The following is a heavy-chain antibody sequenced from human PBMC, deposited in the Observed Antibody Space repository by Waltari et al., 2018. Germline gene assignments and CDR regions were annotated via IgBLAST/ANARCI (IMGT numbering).Heavy chain of an antibody. Sequence: EVQLVESGGGLVQPGGSLRLSCAASGFTFRSSAMSWVRQAPGKGLEWVSAISGSGGSTYYADSVKGRFTISRDNSKNTLYLQMNSLRAEDTAVYYCARGDLGIWYFDLWGRGTLVTVSS. CDR2: ISGSGGST. V-gene: IGHV3-23*04. CDR3: ARGDLGIWYFDL. D-gene: IGHD7-27*01. J-gene: IGHJ2*01. CDR1: GFTFRSSA.